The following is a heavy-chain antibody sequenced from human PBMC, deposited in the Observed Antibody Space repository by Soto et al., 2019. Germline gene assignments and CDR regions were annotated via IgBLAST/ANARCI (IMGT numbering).Heavy chain of an antibody. Sequence: ASVKVSCKASGYTFTSYGINWVRQATGQGLEWMGWMNPNSGNTGYAQKFQGRVTMTRNTSISTAYMELSSLRSEDTAVYYCARGLSGTGTTFNYYYYGMDVWGQGTSVTVSS. V-gene: IGHV1-8*01. CDR1: GYTFTSYG. CDR2: MNPNSGNT. J-gene: IGHJ6*02. CDR3: ARGLSGTGTTFNYYYYGMDV. D-gene: IGHD1-7*01.